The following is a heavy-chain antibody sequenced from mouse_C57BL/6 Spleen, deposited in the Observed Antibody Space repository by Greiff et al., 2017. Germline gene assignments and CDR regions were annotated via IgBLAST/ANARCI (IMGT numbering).Heavy chain of an antibody. V-gene: IGHV14-4*01. CDR3: TRYYGSSYMNY. CDR1: GFNIKDDY. J-gene: IGHJ2*01. CDR2: IDPENGDT. Sequence: VQLQQSGAELVRPGASVKLSCTASGFNIKDDYMHWVKQRPEQGLEWIGWIDPENGDTEYASKFQGKATITAYTSSNTAYLQLSSLTSEDTAVYYCTRYYGSSYMNYWGQGTTLTVSS. D-gene: IGHD1-1*01.